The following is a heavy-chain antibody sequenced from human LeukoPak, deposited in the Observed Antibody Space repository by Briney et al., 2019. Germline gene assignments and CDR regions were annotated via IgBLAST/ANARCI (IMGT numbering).Heavy chain of an antibody. CDR2: ISGSGGST. Sequence: GGSLRLSCAASGFTFSTYAMSWVRQAPGKGLEWVSAISGSGGSTYYADSVKGRFTISRDNSKNTLYLQMNSLRAEDTAVYYCAKIHSSSWYLGAFDIWGQGTMVTVSS. J-gene: IGHJ3*02. CDR3: AKIHSSSWYLGAFDI. D-gene: IGHD6-13*01. CDR1: GFTFSTYA. V-gene: IGHV3-23*01.